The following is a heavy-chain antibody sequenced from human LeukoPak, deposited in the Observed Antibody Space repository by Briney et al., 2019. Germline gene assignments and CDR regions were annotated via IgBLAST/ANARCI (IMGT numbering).Heavy chain of an antibody. D-gene: IGHD3-22*01. Sequence: SETLSLTCTVSGGSISSGSYYWSWIRQPPGKGLEWIGEINHSGSTNYNPSLKSRVTISVDTSKNQFSLKLSSVTAADTAVYYCARGRLLYYYDSSGPSAYWGQGTLVTVSS. CDR3: ARGRLLYYYDSSGPSAY. V-gene: IGHV4-39*07. J-gene: IGHJ4*02. CDR2: INHSGST. CDR1: GGSISSGSYY.